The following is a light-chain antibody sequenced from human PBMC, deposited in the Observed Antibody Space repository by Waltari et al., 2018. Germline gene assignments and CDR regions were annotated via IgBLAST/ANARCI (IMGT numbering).Light chain of an antibody. Sequence: IVMTQSPATLSVSTGERATLSCRASQSVSANLAWYQQKPGQAPRLLIYGASTRATGIPDRFIGSGSGTEFTLTINSLQSEDFAVYYCQQYNNWPPITFGQGTRLEIK. CDR2: GAS. V-gene: IGKV3-15*01. J-gene: IGKJ5*01. CDR3: QQYNNWPPIT. CDR1: QSVSAN.